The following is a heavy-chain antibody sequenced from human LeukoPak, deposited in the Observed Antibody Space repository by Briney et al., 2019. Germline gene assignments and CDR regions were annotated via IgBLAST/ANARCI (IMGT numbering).Heavy chain of an antibody. CDR2: IWYDGSNR. CDR3: ARRHCSGGSCNPHYLDY. V-gene: IGHV3-33*01. CDR1: GFTFSSYG. J-gene: IGHJ4*02. D-gene: IGHD2-15*01. Sequence: PGRSLRLSCAASGFTFSSYGMHWVRQAPGKGLEWVAVIWYDGSNRYYADSVKGRFTISRDNSKKTLDLQMNSLRAEDTAVYYCARRHCSGGSCNPHYLDYWGQGILVTVSS.